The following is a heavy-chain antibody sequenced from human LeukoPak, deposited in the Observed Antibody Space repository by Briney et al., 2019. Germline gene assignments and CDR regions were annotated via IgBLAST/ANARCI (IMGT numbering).Heavy chain of an antibody. J-gene: IGHJ5*02. CDR2: THYSGSS. CDR3: AREGRDFWSGPRGWFDP. V-gene: IGHV4-30-4*01. CDR1: GASISSDDYY. D-gene: IGHD3-3*01. Sequence: PSETLSLTCTVSGASISSDDYYWSWIRQPPGKGLKWIAYTHYSGSSFYNPSLKSRITISVDTSKNQFSLRLSSVTAADTAVYYCAREGRDFWSGPRGWFDPWGQGTLVTVSS.